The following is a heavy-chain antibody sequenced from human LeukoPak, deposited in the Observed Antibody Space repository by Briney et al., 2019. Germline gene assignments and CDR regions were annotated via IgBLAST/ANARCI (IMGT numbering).Heavy chain of an antibody. Sequence: GGSLRLSCAASGFTFSSYGMHWVRQAPGKGLEWVAFIRYDGSNKYYADSVKGRFTISRDNSKNTLYLQMNSLRAEDTAVYYCAKDYNDYVTSGPWGQGTLVTVSS. V-gene: IGHV3-30*02. J-gene: IGHJ5*02. CDR2: IRYDGSNK. CDR3: AKDYNDYVTSGP. CDR1: GFTFSSYG. D-gene: IGHD3-16*01.